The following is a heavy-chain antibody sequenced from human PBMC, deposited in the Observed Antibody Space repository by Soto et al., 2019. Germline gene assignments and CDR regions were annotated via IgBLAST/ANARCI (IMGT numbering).Heavy chain of an antibody. Sequence: EVQLVESGGGLIQPGGSLRLSCAASGFTVNSNYMSWVRQAPGKGLEWVSVIYSGGSTYYADSVKGRFTISRDNSKNTLYLQMNSLRAEDTAVYYCARVVWGNYFDYWGQGTLVTVSS. V-gene: IGHV3-53*01. CDR2: IYSGGST. D-gene: IGHD3-16*01. CDR3: ARVVWGNYFDY. CDR1: GFTVNSNY. J-gene: IGHJ4*02.